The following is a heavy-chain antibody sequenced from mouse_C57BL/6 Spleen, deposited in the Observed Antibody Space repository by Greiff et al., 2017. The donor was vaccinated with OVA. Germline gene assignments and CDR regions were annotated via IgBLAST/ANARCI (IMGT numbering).Heavy chain of an antibody. Sequence: EVKLQESGPGMVKPSQSLSLPCTVTGYSITSGYDWHWIRHFPGNNLEWMGYISYSGSTNYNPSLKSRISITHDTSKNHFFLKLNSVTTEDTATYYCARDGLTRAMDYWGQGTSVTVSS. CDR1: GYSITSGYD. J-gene: IGHJ4*01. CDR2: ISYSGST. D-gene: IGHD6-1*01. V-gene: IGHV3-1*01. CDR3: ARDGLTRAMDY.